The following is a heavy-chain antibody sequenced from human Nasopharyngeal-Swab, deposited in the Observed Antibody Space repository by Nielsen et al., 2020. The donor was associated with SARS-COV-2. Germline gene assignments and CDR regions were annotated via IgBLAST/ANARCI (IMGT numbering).Heavy chain of an antibody. CDR2: VKQDGTEK. CDR3: ARKSSPFSASVH. Sequence: GESLKISCAASGFTFSNYWMTWVRQAPGKGLEWGANVKQDGTEKYYVDSVKGRFTISRDNAKNSLYLQMNSLRVEDTAVYYCARKSSPFSASVHWGQGSLVTVSS. CDR1: GFTFSNYW. V-gene: IGHV3-7*01. J-gene: IGHJ4*02. D-gene: IGHD5/OR15-5a*01.